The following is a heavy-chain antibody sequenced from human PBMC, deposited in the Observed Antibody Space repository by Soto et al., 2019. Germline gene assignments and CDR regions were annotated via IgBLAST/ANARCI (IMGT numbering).Heavy chain of an antibody. V-gene: IGHV3-7*01. D-gene: IGHD3-3*01. CDR2: IKQDGSEK. CDR1: GFTFSSYW. Sequence: EVQLVESGGGLVQPGGSLRLSCAASGFTFSSYWMSWVRQAPGKGLEWVANIKQDGSEKYYVDSVKGRFTISRDNAKNSLYLQMNSLRAEDTAVYYCARAYFDFWCGYYSLVYWGQGTLVIVSS. J-gene: IGHJ4*02. CDR3: ARAYFDFWCGYYSLVY.